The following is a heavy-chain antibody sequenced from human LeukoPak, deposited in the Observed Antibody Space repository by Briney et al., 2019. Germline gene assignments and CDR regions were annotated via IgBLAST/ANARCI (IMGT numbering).Heavy chain of an antibody. D-gene: IGHD3-22*01. J-gene: IGHJ5*02. V-gene: IGHV4-4*07. CDR3: ARARDYYDSSAYPNWFDP. CDR1: GGSISSYY. Sequence: PSETLSLTCTVSGGSISSYYWSWLRQPAGTGLEWIGRIYTSGSTNYNPSLKSRVTISVDKSKNQFSLKLSSVTAADTAVYYCARARDYYDSSAYPNWFDPWGQGTLVTVSS. CDR2: IYTSGST.